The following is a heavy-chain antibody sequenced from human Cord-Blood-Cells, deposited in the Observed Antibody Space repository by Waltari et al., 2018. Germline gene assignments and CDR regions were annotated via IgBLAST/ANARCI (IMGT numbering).Heavy chain of an antibody. Sequence: QVQLQESGPGLVKPSETLSLTCTVSGGSISSYYWSWIRQPPGKGLEWIGYIYYSGSTTYNPALKSRVTISVDTSKNQFSLKLSSVTAADTAVYYCARTLGNAVAFDIWGQGTMVTVSS. CDR2: IYYSGST. D-gene: IGHD7-27*01. CDR3: ARTLGNAVAFDI. CDR1: GGSISSYY. J-gene: IGHJ3*02. V-gene: IGHV4-59*08.